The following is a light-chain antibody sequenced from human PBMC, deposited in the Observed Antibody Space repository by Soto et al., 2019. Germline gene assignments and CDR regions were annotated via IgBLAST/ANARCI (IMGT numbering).Light chain of an antibody. CDR2: GAS. Sequence: EIVLTQSPGTLSLSAGERATLSCRASQSLSSNYLAWYQQKPGQATTVLIYGASRRSTGIPDRFSGSGSGTDFPLTISRLEPEDFAVYYCQQYDTSATCGQGPKVEIK. V-gene: IGKV3-20*01. J-gene: IGKJ1*01. CDR1: QSLSSNY. CDR3: QQYDTSAT.